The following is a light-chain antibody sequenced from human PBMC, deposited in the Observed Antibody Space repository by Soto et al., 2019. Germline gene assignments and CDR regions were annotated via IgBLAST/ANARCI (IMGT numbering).Light chain of an antibody. CDR2: RNT. CDR1: TSNIGSDT. Sequence: QSVLTQPPSASGTPGQRVTISCSGSTSNIGSDTVNWYQQLPGTAPKLLIYRNTQRPSGVPDRFSGSKSGASASLAISGLQSGDEADYYCASWDDSLDVVVFGGGTKLTVL. CDR3: ASWDDSLDVVV. V-gene: IGLV1-44*01. J-gene: IGLJ2*01.